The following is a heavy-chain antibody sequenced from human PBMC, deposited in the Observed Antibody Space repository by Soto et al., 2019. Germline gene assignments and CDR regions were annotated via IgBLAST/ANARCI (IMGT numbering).Heavy chain of an antibody. V-gene: IGHV4-30-2*01. J-gene: IGHJ5*02. CDR3: ATLSPQNNWFDP. CDR1: GGSISSGGYS. CDR2: MYHSGST. D-gene: IGHD3-10*01. Sequence: SETLSLTCAVSGGSISSGGYSWSWIRQPPGKGLEWIGYMYHSGSTYYNPSLKSRVTISIDRSKNQFSLKLSSVTAADTAVYYCATLSPQNNWFDPWGQGTLVTVSS.